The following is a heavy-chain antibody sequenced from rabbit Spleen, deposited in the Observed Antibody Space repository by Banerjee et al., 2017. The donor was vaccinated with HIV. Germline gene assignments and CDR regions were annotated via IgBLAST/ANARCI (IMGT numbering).Heavy chain of an antibody. Sequence: QSLEESGGDLVKPGASLKLSCKASGIDFSSYGISWVRQAPGKGLEWIAYIYPDYGSTDYASWVNGRFTISLDNAQNTVFLQMTSLTAADTATYFCARDNAGYAGYGYATFNLWGPGTLVTVS. CDR2: IYPDYGST. D-gene: IGHD6-1*01. CDR1: GIDFSSYG. CDR3: ARDNAGYAGYGYATFNL. J-gene: IGHJ4*01. V-gene: IGHV1S7*01.